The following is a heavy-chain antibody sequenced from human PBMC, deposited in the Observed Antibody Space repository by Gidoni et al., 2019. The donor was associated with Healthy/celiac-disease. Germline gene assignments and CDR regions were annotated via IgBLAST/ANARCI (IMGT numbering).Heavy chain of an antibody. D-gene: IGHD3-10*01. CDR3: AKDRMARVRGYGMDV. J-gene: IGHJ6*02. CDR1: GFTFDDYA. V-gene: IGHV3-9*01. Sequence: EVQLVESGGGLVQPGRSLRLSCAASGFTFDDYAMHWVRQAPGKGLEWVSGISWNSGSIGYADSVKGRFTISRDNAKNSLYLQMNSLRAEDTALYYCAKDRMARVRGYGMDVWGQGTTVTVSS. CDR2: ISWNSGSI.